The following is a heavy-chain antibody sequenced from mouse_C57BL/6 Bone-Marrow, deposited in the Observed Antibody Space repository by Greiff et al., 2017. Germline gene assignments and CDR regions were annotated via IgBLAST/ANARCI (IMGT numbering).Heavy chain of an antibody. CDR2: IRSKSNNYAT. CDR3: VRHDDYDGDWYFDV. Sequence: EVKVVESGGGLVQPKGSLKLSCAASGFSFNTYAMNWVRQAPGKGLEWVARIRSKSNNYATYYADSVKDRFSISSDNSESMLYLQMNNLKTEDTAMYYCVRHDDYDGDWYFDVWGTGTTVTVSS. CDR1: GFSFNTYA. V-gene: IGHV10-1*01. J-gene: IGHJ1*03. D-gene: IGHD2-4*01.